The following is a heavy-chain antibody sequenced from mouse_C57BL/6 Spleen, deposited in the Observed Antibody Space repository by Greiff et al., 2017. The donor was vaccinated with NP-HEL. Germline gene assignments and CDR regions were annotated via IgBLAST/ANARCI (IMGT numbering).Heavy chain of an antibody. CDR1: GYTFTSYW. D-gene: IGHD1-1*01. V-gene: IGHV1-61*01. J-gene: IGHJ4*01. CDR2: IYPSDSDT. Sequence: VQLQQSGAELVRPGSSVKLSCKASGYTFTSYWMDWVKQRPGQGLEWIGNIYPSDSDTHYNQKFKDKVTMTVDKSASTTYMQLSSLTSEDSAVYYCSRGDYYCSSCDAMDYWGQGTSVNVSS. CDR3: SRGDYYCSSCDAMDY.